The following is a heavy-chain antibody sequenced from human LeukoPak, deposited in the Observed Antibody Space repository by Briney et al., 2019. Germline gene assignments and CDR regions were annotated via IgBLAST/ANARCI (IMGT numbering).Heavy chain of an antibody. Sequence: LETLSLTRAVYGGSFSCYHWTWIRQPPEKGLEWIGEIDHSETTNYNPSLQSRVAMSIDSCKNQFFLYMSSVTAADTAVYYCARRPRNSGSDYGPPGLDYWGQGTLVTVSS. D-gene: IGHD1-26*01. J-gene: IGHJ4*02. CDR1: GGSFSCYH. CDR2: IDHSETT. CDR3: ARRPRNSGSDYGPPGLDY. V-gene: IGHV4-34*01.